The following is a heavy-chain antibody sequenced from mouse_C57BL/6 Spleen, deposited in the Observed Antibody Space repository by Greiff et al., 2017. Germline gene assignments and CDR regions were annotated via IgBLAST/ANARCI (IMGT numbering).Heavy chain of an antibody. V-gene: IGHV1-82*01. CDR2: IYPGDGDT. D-gene: IGHD1-1*01. CDR3: ARNYGSSHYFDY. Sequence: VQLQQSGPELVKPGPSVRFSSKLSATQFRGSWLNWVKRRPGKGLGWIGRIYPGDGDTNDNGKFKGKATLTADKSSSTAYMQLSSLTSEDSAVYFCARNYGSSHYFDYWGQGTTLTVSS. J-gene: IGHJ2*01. CDR1: ATQFRGSW.